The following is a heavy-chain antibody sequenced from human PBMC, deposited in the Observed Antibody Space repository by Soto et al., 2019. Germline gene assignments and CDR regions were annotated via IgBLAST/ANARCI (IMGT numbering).Heavy chain of an antibody. CDR1: EGTCVAYG. V-gene: IGHV3-30*04. D-gene: IGHD3-22*01. J-gene: IGHJ4*02. Sequence: PGGPLRASLPAAEGTCVAYGSHWVRQAPGKGLEWVAVISYDGGNKYYQDSVKGRFTISRDNSKNTLYLQMNSLRAEDTAVYYCARGTTYYYDSSGYYDPLFDYWGQGTLVTVSS. CDR3: ARGTTYYYDSSGYYDPLFDY. CDR2: ISYDGGNK.